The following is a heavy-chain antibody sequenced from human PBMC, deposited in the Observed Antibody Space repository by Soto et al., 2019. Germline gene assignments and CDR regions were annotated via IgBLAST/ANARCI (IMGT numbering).Heavy chain of an antibody. CDR1: GFTLSSYW. J-gene: IGHJ4*02. D-gene: IGHD2-15*01. V-gene: IGHV3-7*01. Sequence: EVQLVESGGGLVQLGGSLRLSCATSGFTLSSYWMSWVRQAPGKGLEWVANIKRDGSEKYYVDSVQGRFTISRDNAKNSLYLQMNSLRAEDTAVYYCARDCSGGICYGYYFDYWGQGTLGTVSS. CDR3: ARDCSGGICYGYYFDY. CDR2: IKRDGSEK.